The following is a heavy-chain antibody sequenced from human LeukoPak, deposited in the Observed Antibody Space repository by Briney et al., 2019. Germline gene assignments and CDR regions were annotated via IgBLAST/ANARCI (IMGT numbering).Heavy chain of an antibody. J-gene: IGHJ6*03. Sequence: ASVKVSCKASGYTFTGCYMHWVRQAPGQGLEWMGWINPNSGGTNYAQKFQGRVTMTRDTSISTAYMELSRLRSDDTAVYYCASGVSGYGYGAGYYYYMDVWGKGTTVTISS. CDR3: ASGVSGYGYGAGYYYYMDV. V-gene: IGHV1-2*02. CDR2: INPNSGGT. D-gene: IGHD5-18*01. CDR1: GYTFTGCY.